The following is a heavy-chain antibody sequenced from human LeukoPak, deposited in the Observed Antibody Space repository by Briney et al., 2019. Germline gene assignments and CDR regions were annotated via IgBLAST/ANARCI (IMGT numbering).Heavy chain of an antibody. CDR1: GFTFSSYS. CDR2: ISSSGSYI. Sequence: GGSLRLSCAASGFTFSSYSMNWVRQAPGKGLEWVSSISSSGSYIYYADSVKGRFTISRDNAKNSLYLQMNSLRAEDTAVYYCAREHIVVVTASRYFDLWGRGTLVTVSS. V-gene: IGHV3-21*01. J-gene: IGHJ2*01. CDR3: AREHIVVVTASRYFDL. D-gene: IGHD2-21*02.